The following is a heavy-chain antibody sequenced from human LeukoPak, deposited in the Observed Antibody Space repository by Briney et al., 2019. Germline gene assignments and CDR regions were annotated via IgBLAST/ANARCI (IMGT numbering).Heavy chain of an antibody. V-gene: IGHV1-2*02. D-gene: IGHD6-19*01. CDR1: GYTFSDYY. CDR2: VNPNSGGT. Sequence: ASVKVSCKASGYTFSDYYMHWVRQAPGQGLGWMGWVNPNSGGTNYAQKFQGRFTMTRDTSINTAYMEVSGLRSDDTAVYYCSRGAPTIAMTGTGLDYWGQGTLVAVSS. J-gene: IGHJ4*02. CDR3: SRGAPTIAMTGTGLDY.